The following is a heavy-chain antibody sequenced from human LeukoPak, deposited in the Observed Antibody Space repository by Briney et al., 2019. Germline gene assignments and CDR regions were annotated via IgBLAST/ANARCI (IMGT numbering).Heavy chain of an antibody. D-gene: IGHD2-2*01. CDR1: GGTFSSYA. CDR2: IIPIFGTA. Sequence: PVKVSCKASGGTFSSYAISWVRQAPGQGLEWMGRIIPIFGTANYAQKFQGRVTITADKSTGTAYMELSSLRSEDTAVYYCARDRRWYCSSTSCSSGGDYWGQGTLVTVSS. V-gene: IGHV1-69*06. CDR3: ARDRRWYCSSTSCSSGGDY. J-gene: IGHJ4*02.